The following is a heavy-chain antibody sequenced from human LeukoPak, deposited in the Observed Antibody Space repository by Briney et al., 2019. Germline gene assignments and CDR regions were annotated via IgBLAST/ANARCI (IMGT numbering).Heavy chain of an antibody. CDR3: ARVSSSWYPYFEY. Sequence: GGSLRLSCAASGFTVSSNYMSWVRQAPGKGLEWVSVIYSGGSTYYADSAKGRFTISRDNSKNTLYLQMNSLRAEDTAVYYCARVSSSWYPYFEYWGQGTLVTVSS. CDR2: IYSGGST. D-gene: IGHD6-13*01. V-gene: IGHV3-66*01. J-gene: IGHJ4*02. CDR1: GFTVSSNY.